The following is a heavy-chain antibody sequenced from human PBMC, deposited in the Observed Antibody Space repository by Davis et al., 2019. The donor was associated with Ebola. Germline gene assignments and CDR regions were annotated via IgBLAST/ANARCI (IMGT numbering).Heavy chain of an antibody. J-gene: IGHJ6*03. Sequence: SETLSLTCTVSGYSIGSGYYWGWIRQPPGKGLEWIGTMSHGGSTYYSPSLKSRVTISVDTSKNQFSLKLDSVTAADTAVYYCARANHANIYYYYMDVWGKGTTVTVSS. D-gene: IGHD1-14*01. CDR1: GYSIGSGYY. CDR3: ARANHANIYYYYMDV. V-gene: IGHV4-38-2*02. CDR2: MSHGGST.